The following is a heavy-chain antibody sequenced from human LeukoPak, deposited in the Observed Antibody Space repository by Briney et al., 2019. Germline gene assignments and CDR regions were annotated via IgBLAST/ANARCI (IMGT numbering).Heavy chain of an antibody. CDR2: INTNTGNP. Sequence: ASVKVSCKASGYTFTSHAMNWVRQAPGQGLEWMGWINTNTGNPTYAQGFTGRFVFSLDTSVSTAYLQISSLKAEDTAVYYCARDPGARIAAAGTSFSWFDPWGQGTLVTVSS. J-gene: IGHJ5*02. V-gene: IGHV7-4-1*02. CDR1: GYTFTSHA. D-gene: IGHD6-13*01. CDR3: ARDPGARIAAAGTSFSWFDP.